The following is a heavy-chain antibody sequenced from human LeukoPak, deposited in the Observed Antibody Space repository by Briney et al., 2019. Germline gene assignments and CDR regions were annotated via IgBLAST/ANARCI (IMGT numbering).Heavy chain of an antibody. J-gene: IGHJ4*02. CDR3: ARDGPLIAAHEN. CDR2: ISSNGGST. CDR1: GFTFSSYA. V-gene: IGHV3-64*01. Sequence: GGSLRLSCAASGFTFSSYAMHWVRQAPGKGLEYVSAISSNGGSTYYANSVKGRFTISRDNSKNTLYLQMGSLRAEDMAVYYCARDGPLIAAHENWGQGTLVTVSS. D-gene: IGHD6-6*01.